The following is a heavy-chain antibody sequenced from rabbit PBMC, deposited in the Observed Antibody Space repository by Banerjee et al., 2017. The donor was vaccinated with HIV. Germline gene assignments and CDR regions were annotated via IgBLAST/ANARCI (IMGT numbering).Heavy chain of an antibody. Sequence: QSLEESGGDLVKPGASLTLTCKASGFSYSGGYDLCWVRQAPGKGLEWIGCIYTGDGSTYYASWAKGRFTISKTSSTTVTLQMTSLTAADTATYFCARAGDYDYTYGYAGYPMWGPGTLVTVS. CDR1: GFSYSGGYD. J-gene: IGHJ6*01. CDR2: IYTGDGST. D-gene: IGHD6-1*01. CDR3: ARAGDYDYTYGYAGYPM. V-gene: IGHV1S40*01.